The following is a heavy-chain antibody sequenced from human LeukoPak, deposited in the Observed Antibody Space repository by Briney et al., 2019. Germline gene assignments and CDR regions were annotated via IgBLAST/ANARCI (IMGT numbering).Heavy chain of an antibody. CDR2: IHASGST. Sequence: PSQTLSLTCTVSGGSISSGSYDWSWIRQPAGKGLEWIGRIHASGSTNYNPSLKSRVTISTDTSKNQFSLKLTSVTAADTAVYYCARDVRDVYNLFDYWGQGTLVTVSS. D-gene: IGHD5-24*01. CDR3: ARDVRDVYNLFDY. CDR1: GGSISSGSYD. V-gene: IGHV4-61*02. J-gene: IGHJ4*02.